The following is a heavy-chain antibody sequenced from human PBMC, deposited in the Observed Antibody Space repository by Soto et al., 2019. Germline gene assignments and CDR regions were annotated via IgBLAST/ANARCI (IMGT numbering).Heavy chain of an antibody. Sequence: QVQLVQSGAEVKKPGSSVKFSCKASGGTFSSYAISWVRQAPGQGLEWMGGIIPIFGTANYAQKFQGRVTITAGESTNTAYMELSSLRSEDTAVYYCARVPCSSTSCYHNWFDPWGQGTLVTVSS. CDR1: GGTFSSYA. D-gene: IGHD2-2*01. CDR3: ARVPCSSTSCYHNWFDP. J-gene: IGHJ5*02. CDR2: IIPIFGTA. V-gene: IGHV1-69*01.